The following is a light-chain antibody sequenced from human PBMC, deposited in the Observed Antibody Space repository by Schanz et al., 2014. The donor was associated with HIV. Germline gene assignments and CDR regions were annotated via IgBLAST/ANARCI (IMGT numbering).Light chain of an antibody. CDR1: SSNIGAGYD. CDR3: ATWDDSLNGPV. Sequence: QSVLTQPPSVSGAPGQRVTISCTGSSSNIGAGYDVHWYQQLPGTAPKLLIYGNSNRPSGVPDRFSGSKSGTSASLAISGLQSDDEADYYCATWDDSLNGPVFGGGTQLTVL. J-gene: IGLJ3*02. V-gene: IGLV1-40*01. CDR2: GNS.